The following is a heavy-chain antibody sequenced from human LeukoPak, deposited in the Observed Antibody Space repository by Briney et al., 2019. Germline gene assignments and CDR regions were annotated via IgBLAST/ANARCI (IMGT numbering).Heavy chain of an antibody. V-gene: IGHV4-39*07. Sequence: PSETLSLTCTVSGGSTSSSSYYWGWIRQPPGKGLEWIESIYYSGSTYYNPSLKSRVTISVDTSKNQFSLKLSSVTAADTAVYYCARDAVSSSSAWFDPWGQGTLVTVSS. D-gene: IGHD6-6*01. CDR2: IYYSGST. CDR1: GGSTSSSSYY. J-gene: IGHJ5*02. CDR3: ARDAVSSSSAWFDP.